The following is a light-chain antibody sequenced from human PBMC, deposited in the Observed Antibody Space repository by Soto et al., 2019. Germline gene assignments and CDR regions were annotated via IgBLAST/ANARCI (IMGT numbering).Light chain of an antibody. J-gene: IGKJ2*01. V-gene: IGKV4-1*01. CDR3: QQHYSTPYT. Sequence: DIVMTQSPDSLAVSLGERATINCKSSQSVLYSSNNKNYLAWYQQKPGQPPKLPIYWASTRESGVPDRFSGSGSGTDFTLTISSLQAEDVAVYYCQQHYSTPYTFGQGPKLEIK. CDR1: QSVLYSSNNKNY. CDR2: WAS.